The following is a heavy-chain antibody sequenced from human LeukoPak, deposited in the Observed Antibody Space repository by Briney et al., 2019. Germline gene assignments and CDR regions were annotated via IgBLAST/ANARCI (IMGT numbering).Heavy chain of an antibody. CDR1: GYTFTDYY. Sequence: ASVKVSCKASGYTFTDYYMHWVRQAPGQGLEWMGWISPTSGDTRYAQKFQGRVAMTRDTSITTAYMEVRRLRSAATAVYYCVRDALNWNYDYWGQGTLVAVSS. CDR2: ISPTSGDT. CDR3: VRDALNWNYDY. D-gene: IGHD1-7*01. J-gene: IGHJ4*02. V-gene: IGHV1-2*02.